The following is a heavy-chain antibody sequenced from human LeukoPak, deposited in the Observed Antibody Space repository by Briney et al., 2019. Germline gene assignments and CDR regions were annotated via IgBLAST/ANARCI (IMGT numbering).Heavy chain of an antibody. D-gene: IGHD3-3*01. V-gene: IGHV2-5*01. Sequence: SGPTLVNPTQTLTLTCTFSGFSLSTSGVGVGWIRQPPGKALEWLALIYWNDDKRYSPSLKSRLTITKDTSKNQVVLTMTNMDPVDTATYYCAHRLMYYDFWSGPVDWFDPWGQGTLVTVSS. CDR1: GFSLSTSGVG. CDR2: IYWNDDK. J-gene: IGHJ5*02. CDR3: AHRLMYYDFWSGPVDWFDP.